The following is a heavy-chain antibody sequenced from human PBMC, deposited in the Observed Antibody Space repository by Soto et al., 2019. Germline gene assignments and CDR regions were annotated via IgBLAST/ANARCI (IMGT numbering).Heavy chain of an antibody. D-gene: IGHD4-17*01. CDR1: GGSFSGYY. CDR3: ASRTTVDARGSQGCHHQH. J-gene: IGHJ1*01. V-gene: IGHV4-34*01. Sequence: PETLSLTCAVYGGSFSGYYWSWIRQPPGKGLEWIGEINHSGSTNYNPSLKSRVTISVDTSKNQFSLKLSSVTAADTAVYYCASRTTVDARGSQGCHHQHWGEGTLVPVSS. CDR2: INHSGST.